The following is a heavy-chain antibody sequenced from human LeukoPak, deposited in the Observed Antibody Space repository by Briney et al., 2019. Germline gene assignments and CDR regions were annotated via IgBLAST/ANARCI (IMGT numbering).Heavy chain of an antibody. V-gene: IGHV3-15*01. Sequence: GGSLRLSCAASGFTFSNAWMSCVRQAPGKGLEWVGRFKSKTDGGTTDYAAPVKGRFTISGDDSKNTLYLQMNSLKTEDTAVYYCIMTYHWGQGTLVTVSS. CDR1: GFTFSNAW. CDR3: IMTYH. CDR2: FKSKTDGGTT. J-gene: IGHJ1*01.